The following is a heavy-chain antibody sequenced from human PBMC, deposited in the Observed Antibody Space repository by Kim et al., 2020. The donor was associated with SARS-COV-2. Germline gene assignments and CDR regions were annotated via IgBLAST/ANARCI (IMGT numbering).Heavy chain of an antibody. CDR3: AREGAYYDILTGYYGMDV. V-gene: IGHV3-11*01. D-gene: IGHD3-9*01. CDR2: ISSSGSTI. CDR1: GFTFSDYY. J-gene: IGHJ6*02. Sequence: GGSLRLSCAASGFTFSDYYMSWIRQAPGKGLEWVSYISSSGSTIYYADSVKGRFTISRDNAKNSLYLQMNSLRAEDTAVYYCAREGAYYDILTGYYGMDVWGQGTTVTVSS.